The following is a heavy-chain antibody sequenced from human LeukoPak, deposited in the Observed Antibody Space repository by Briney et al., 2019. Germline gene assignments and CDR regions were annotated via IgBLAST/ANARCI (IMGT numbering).Heavy chain of an antibody. CDR3: ATAGTGDGPYYYGMDV. D-gene: IGHD7-27*01. CDR2: IWYDGSNK. CDR1: GFXFSSYG. J-gene: IGHJ6*02. V-gene: IGHV3-33*01. Sequence: GGSLRLSCAASGFXFSSYGIHWVRQAPGKGLEWGAVIWYDGSNKYYADSVKGRFTISRDNSKNTLYLQMNSLRAEDTAVYYCATAGTGDGPYYYGMDVWGQGTTVTVSS.